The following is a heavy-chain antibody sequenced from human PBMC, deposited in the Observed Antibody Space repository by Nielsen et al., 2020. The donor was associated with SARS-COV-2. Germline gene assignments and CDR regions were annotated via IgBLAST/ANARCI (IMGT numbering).Heavy chain of an antibody. D-gene: IGHD3-3*01. CDR3: ARDPITIFPDHAFDI. J-gene: IGHJ3*02. Sequence: SETLSLTCAVSGGSIISSNWWSWVRQPPGKGLEWIGEIYHSGSTNYNPSLKSRVTISVDKSKNQFSLKLSSVTAADTAVYYCARDPITIFPDHAFDIWGQGTMVTVSS. V-gene: IGHV4-4*02. CDR2: IYHSGST. CDR1: GGSIISSNW.